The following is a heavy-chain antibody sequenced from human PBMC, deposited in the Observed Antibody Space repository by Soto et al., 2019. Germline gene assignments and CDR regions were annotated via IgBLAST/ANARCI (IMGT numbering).Heavy chain of an antibody. Sequence: QVQLQESGPGLVKPSQTLSLTCTVSGGSISSGGYYWSWIRQHPGKGLEWIGYIYYSGSTYYNPSLKSRVTISVDTSKNQFSLKLSSVTAADTAVYYYARATGSSWYNWFDPWGQGTLVTVSS. CDR3: ARATGSSWYNWFDP. J-gene: IGHJ5*02. CDR1: GGSISSGGYY. D-gene: IGHD6-13*01. V-gene: IGHV4-31*03. CDR2: IYYSGST.